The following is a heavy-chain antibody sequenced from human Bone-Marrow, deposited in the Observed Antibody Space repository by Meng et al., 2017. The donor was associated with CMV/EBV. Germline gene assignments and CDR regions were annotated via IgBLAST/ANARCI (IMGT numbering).Heavy chain of an antibody. CDR2: INSEGSST. D-gene: IGHD3-10*01. J-gene: IGHJ4*02. Sequence: GESLKISCAASGFTFSSYSMNWVRQAPGKGLEWVSRINSEGSSTNYADSVKGRFTISRDNAKNTLYLQMNSLRAEDTAVYYCVRDIGRAGGWGQGTLVTVSS. CDR3: VRDIGRAGG. CDR1: GFTFSSYS. V-gene: IGHV3-74*01.